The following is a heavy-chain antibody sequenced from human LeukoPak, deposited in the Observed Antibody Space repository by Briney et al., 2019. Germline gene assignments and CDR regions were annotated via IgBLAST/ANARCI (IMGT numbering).Heavy chain of an antibody. CDR1: GFTFSSYG. J-gene: IGHJ4*02. CDR3: AKVRSYGDELFDY. Sequence: GGSLRLSCAASGFTFSSYGMHWVRQAPGKGLEWVAVISYDGSNKYYADSVKGRFTISRDNSKNTLYLQMNSLRAEDTAVYYCAKVRSYGDELFDYWGQGTLVTVSS. D-gene: IGHD4-17*01. CDR2: ISYDGSNK. V-gene: IGHV3-30*18.